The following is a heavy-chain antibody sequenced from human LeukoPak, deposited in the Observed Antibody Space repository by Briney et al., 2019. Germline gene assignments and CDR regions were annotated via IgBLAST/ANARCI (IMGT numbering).Heavy chain of an antibody. D-gene: IGHD5-12*01. J-gene: IGHJ3*02. Sequence: TSVKVSCKASGFTFTSSAMQWVRQARGQRLEWIGWIVVGSGNTNYAQKFQERVTITRDVSTSTAYMELSSLRSEDTAVSYCAAGTPNIVAHDAFDIWGQGTMVTVSS. CDR1: GFTFTSSA. CDR2: IVVGSGNT. V-gene: IGHV1-58*02. CDR3: AAGTPNIVAHDAFDI.